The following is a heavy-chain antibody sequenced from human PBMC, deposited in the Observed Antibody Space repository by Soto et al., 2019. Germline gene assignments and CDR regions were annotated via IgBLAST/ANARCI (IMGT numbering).Heavy chain of an antibody. CDR2: ISWNSGSI. CDR1: GFTFDDYA. D-gene: IGHD4-17*01. V-gene: IGHV3-9*01. Sequence: SLILSCAASGFTFDDYAMHWVRQAPGKGLEWVSGISWNSGSIGYADSVKGRFTISRDNAKNSLYLQMNSLRAEDTALYYCAKDSYGDPYYFDYWGQGTLVTVSS. J-gene: IGHJ4*02. CDR3: AKDSYGDPYYFDY.